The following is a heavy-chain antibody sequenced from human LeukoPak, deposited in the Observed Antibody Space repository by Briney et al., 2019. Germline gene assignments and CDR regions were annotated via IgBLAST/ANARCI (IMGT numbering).Heavy chain of an antibody. CDR1: GFTFTSSA. CDR3: AAVRGKTEADYDFWSGDYYYMDV. J-gene: IGHJ6*03. D-gene: IGHD3-3*01. Sequence: ASVKVSCKASGFTFTSSAVQWVRQARGQRLEWIGWIVVGSGNTNYAQKFQERVTITRDMSTSTAYMELSSLRSEDTAVYYCAAVRGKTEADYDFWSGDYYYMDVWGKGTTVTVSS. CDR2: IVVGSGNT. V-gene: IGHV1-58*01.